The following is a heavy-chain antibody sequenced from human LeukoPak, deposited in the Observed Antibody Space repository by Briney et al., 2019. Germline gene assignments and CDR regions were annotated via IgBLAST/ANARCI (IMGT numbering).Heavy chain of an antibody. J-gene: IGHJ5*02. Sequence: SVKVSCKASGGTFSSYAISWVRQAPGQGLEWMGRIIPILGIANYAQKFQGRVTITADKSTSTAYMELSSLRSEDTAVYYCARSDIVVVVAATPFGWFDPWGQGTLVTVSS. CDR2: IIPILGIA. D-gene: IGHD2-15*01. V-gene: IGHV1-69*04. CDR1: GGTFSSYA. CDR3: ARSDIVVVVAATPFGWFDP.